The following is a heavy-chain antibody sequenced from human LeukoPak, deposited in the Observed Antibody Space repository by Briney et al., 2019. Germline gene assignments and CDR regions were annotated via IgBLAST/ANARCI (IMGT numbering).Heavy chain of an antibody. CDR3: ARDAGSGWPFDY. V-gene: IGHV4-34*01. J-gene: IGHJ4*02. CDR2: INHSGST. CDR1: GGSFSGYY. D-gene: IGHD6-19*01. Sequence: SETLSLTCAVYGGSFSGYYWSWIRQPPGKGLEWIGEINHSGSTNYNPSLKSRVTMSVDTSKNQSSLKLSSVTAADTAVYYCARDAGSGWPFDYWGQGTLVTVSS.